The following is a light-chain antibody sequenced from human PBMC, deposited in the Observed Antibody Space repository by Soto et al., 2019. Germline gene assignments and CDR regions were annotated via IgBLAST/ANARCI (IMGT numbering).Light chain of an antibody. CDR1: QDISDD. CDR2: GAS. J-gene: IGKJ1*01. Sequence: AIPMTQSPSSLSASVGDRVTITCRASQDISDDVGWYQQTPGKAPKLLISGASRLQSGVSSRFSGSGSGAAFTLTITSLRPEDSATYYCLQNHNYPRTFGQGTKVEI. CDR3: LQNHNYPRT. V-gene: IGKV1-6*01.